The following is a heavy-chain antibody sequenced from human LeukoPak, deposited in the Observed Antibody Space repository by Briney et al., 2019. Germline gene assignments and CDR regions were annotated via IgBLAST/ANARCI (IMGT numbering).Heavy chain of an antibody. Sequence: ASVKVSCKVSGYTLTELSMHWVRQAPGKGLEWMGGFDPEDGETIYAQKFQGRVTMTEDTSTGTAYMELSSLRSEDTAVYYCATGLITMVRGVIIDYWGQGTLVTVSS. J-gene: IGHJ4*02. V-gene: IGHV1-24*01. CDR2: FDPEDGET. D-gene: IGHD3-10*01. CDR3: ATGLITMVRGVIIDY. CDR1: GYTLTELS.